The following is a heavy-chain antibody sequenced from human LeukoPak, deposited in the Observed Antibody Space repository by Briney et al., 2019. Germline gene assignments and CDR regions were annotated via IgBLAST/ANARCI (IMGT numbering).Heavy chain of an antibody. CDR3: ARTTAAGRGPFDP. Sequence: ASVKVSCKASGHTFTSYDINWVRQATGQGLEWMGWISAYNGNTNYAQKLQGRVTMTTGTSTSTAYMELRSLRSDDTAVYYCARTTAAGRGPFDPWGQGTLVTVSS. J-gene: IGHJ5*02. CDR2: ISAYNGNT. D-gene: IGHD1-1*01. V-gene: IGHV1-18*01. CDR1: GHTFTSYD.